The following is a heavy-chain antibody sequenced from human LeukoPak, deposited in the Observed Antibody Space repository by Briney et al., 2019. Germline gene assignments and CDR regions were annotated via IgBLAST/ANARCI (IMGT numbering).Heavy chain of an antibody. CDR2: TYFGAKRYN. V-gene: IGHV6-1*01. CDR3: ARTYGGNCDY. J-gene: IGHJ4*02. D-gene: IGHD4-23*01. CDR1: RDSVSSNNAA. Sequence: SQTLSLTCAISRDSVSSNNAAWKWIRPSPSGGFEWLGRTYFGAKRYNDYSASVKIRITVNPDTSNIPSTLQLSSVTPDDTAVYYCARTYGGNCDYWGQGTLVTDSS.